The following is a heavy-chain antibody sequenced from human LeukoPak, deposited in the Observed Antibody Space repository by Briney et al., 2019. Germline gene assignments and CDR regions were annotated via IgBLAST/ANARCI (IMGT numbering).Heavy chain of an antibody. D-gene: IGHD3-10*01. Sequence: ASVKVSCKASGGTFSSYAISWVRQAPGQGLEWMGGIIPIFGTANYAQKFQGRVTITADESTSTAYMELSSLRSEDTAVYYCARTYYYGSGSYYNVNYYYYYMDVWGKGTTVTISS. CDR2: IIPIFGTA. CDR3: ARTYYYGSGSYYNVNYYYYYMDV. CDR1: GGTFSSYA. V-gene: IGHV1-69*13. J-gene: IGHJ6*03.